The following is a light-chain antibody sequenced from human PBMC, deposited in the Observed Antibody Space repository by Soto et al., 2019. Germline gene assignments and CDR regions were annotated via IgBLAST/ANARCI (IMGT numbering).Light chain of an antibody. CDR2: SNN. J-gene: IGLJ1*01. Sequence: QSVLTKPPSASGTPGQRVTSSCSGSSSNIGSNPVNWYQQLPGSAPKLLIYSNNQRPSGVPDRFSGSKSGTSASLAISGLQSEDEADYYCAAWDDSLNGQVFGTGTKLTVL. V-gene: IGLV1-44*01. CDR3: AAWDDSLNGQV. CDR1: SSNIGSNP.